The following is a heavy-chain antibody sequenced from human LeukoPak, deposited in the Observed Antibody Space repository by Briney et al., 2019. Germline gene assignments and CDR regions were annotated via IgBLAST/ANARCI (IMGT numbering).Heavy chain of an antibody. CDR2: IYPGDSDT. Sequence: GESLKISCKGSGYSFTNYWIGWVRQMPGKGLEWLGIIYPGDSDTSSSPSFKGQVTTTAEKSISTAYLQWSSLKASDTAIYYCARDGLGYCRGGSCFGGGDYYYGMDVWGQGTTVTVSS. V-gene: IGHV5-51*01. CDR3: ARDGLGYCRGGSCFGGGDYYYGMDV. D-gene: IGHD2-15*01. CDR1: GYSFTNYW. J-gene: IGHJ6*02.